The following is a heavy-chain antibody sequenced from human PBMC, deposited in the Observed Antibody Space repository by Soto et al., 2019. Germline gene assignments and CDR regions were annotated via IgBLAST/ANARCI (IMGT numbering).Heavy chain of an antibody. CDR1: GFTFGDYA. V-gene: IGHV3-49*04. D-gene: IGHD3-22*01. CDR3: TRVGYYYDSSSGAFDI. CDR2: IRSKAYGGTT. Sequence: PGGSLRLSCTASGFTFGDYAMSWVRQAPGKGLEWVGFIRSKAYGGTTEYAASVKGRFTISRDDSKSIAYLQMNSLKTEDTAVYYCTRVGYYYDSSSGAFDIWGQGTMVTVSS. J-gene: IGHJ3*02.